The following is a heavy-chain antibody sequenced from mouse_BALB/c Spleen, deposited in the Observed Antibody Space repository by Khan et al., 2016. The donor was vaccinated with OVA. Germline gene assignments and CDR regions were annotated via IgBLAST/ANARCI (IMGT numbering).Heavy chain of an antibody. CDR3: ATFSHGNFFYYVMDY. D-gene: IGHD2-1*01. CDR1: GFSITSHG. CDR2: IWGDGST. V-gene: IGHV2-3*01. J-gene: IGHJ4*01. Sequence: VQLQESGPGLVAPSQSLSITCTVSGFSITSHGVSWVRQPPGKGLEWLGVIWGDGSTNYHSALISRLSISKDKSQSQVFLQLNSLQTDDTATYYCATFSHGNFFYYVMDYWGQGTPVTVSS.